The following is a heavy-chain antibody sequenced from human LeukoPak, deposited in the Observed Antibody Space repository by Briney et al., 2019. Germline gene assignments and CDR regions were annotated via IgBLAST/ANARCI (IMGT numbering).Heavy chain of an antibody. Sequence: PGGSLRLSCAASGFTFSSYSMNWVRQAPGKGLEWVSSISSSSSYIYYADSVKGRFTISRDNAKNSLYLQMNSLRAEDTAVYYCARAAPPKATAMVSWGQGTLVTVSS. D-gene: IGHD5-18*01. J-gene: IGHJ5*02. CDR2: ISSSSSYI. CDR1: GFTFSSYS. CDR3: ARAAPPKATAMVS. V-gene: IGHV3-21*01.